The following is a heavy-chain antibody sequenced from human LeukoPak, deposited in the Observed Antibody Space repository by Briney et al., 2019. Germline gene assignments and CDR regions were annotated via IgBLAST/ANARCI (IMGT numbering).Heavy chain of an antibody. CDR1: GFTFSSYA. Sequence: GGSLRLSCAASGFTFSSYAMSGVRQAPAKGLEWVSSISGSGGSTYYADSVKGRFTISRDNSKNTLYLQMNSLRAEDTAVYYCAKDGNGYRYYFDYWGQGTLVTVSS. CDR2: ISGSGGST. J-gene: IGHJ4*02. CDR3: AKDGNGYRYYFDY. V-gene: IGHV3-23*01. D-gene: IGHD5-18*01.